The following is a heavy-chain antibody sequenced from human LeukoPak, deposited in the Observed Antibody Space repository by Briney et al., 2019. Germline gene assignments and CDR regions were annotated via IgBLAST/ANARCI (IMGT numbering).Heavy chain of an antibody. V-gene: IGHV1-69*04. CDR3: ARAGEYYYDSRRYFDY. D-gene: IGHD3-22*01. J-gene: IGHJ4*02. CDR2: IIPILGIA. CDR1: GGTFSSYA. Sequence: SVKVSCKASGGTFSSYAISWVRQAPGQGLEWMGRIIPILGIANYAQKFQGRVTITADKSTSTAYMELSSLRSEDTAVYYCARAGEYYYDSRRYFDYWGXGTLVTVSS.